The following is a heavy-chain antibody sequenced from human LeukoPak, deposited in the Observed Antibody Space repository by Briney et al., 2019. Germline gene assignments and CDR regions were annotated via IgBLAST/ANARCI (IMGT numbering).Heavy chain of an antibody. CDR3: ARDPGYCSSTSCYGTPADY. V-gene: IGHV3-23*01. Sequence: PGGTLRLSCAASGFSFSSHGMSWVRQAPGKGLEWVSGIIGGAGGTYYADSVKGRFTISRDNAKNTLYLQMNSLRAEDTAVYYCARDPGYCSSTSCYGTPADYWGQGTLVTVSS. J-gene: IGHJ4*02. D-gene: IGHD2-2*03. CDR2: IIGGAGGT. CDR1: GFSFSSHG.